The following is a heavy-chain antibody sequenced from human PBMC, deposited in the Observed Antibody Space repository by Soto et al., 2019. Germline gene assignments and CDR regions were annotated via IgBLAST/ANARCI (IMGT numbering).Heavy chain of an antibody. J-gene: IGHJ4*02. CDR2: ISANGQGI. V-gene: IGHV3-23*01. Sequence: EVQLLESGGGLVQPGGSLRLSCTASGFTFTYYAFSWVRQAPGKGLEWVSAISANGQGIYYADSVRGRFTISRDNSKNTVFLHMVSLRAEDTAVYYCAKDRDYPRDQFHYWGQGTLVTVSS. D-gene: IGHD2-2*01. CDR1: GFTFTYYA. CDR3: AKDRDYPRDQFHY.